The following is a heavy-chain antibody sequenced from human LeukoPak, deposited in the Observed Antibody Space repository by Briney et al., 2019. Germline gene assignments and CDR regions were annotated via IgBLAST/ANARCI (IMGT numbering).Heavy chain of an antibody. V-gene: IGHV3-11*04. J-gene: IGHJ4*02. Sequence: PGGSLRLSCAASGFTFSDYYMSWIRQAPGKGLEWVSYISSSGSTIYYADSVKGRFTISRDNAKNSLYLQMNSLRAEDTAVYYCARVQGPIYYDSSGYYYKHWGQGTLVTVSS. CDR3: ARVQGPIYYDSSGYYYKH. CDR1: GFTFSDYY. D-gene: IGHD3-22*01. CDR2: ISSSGSTI.